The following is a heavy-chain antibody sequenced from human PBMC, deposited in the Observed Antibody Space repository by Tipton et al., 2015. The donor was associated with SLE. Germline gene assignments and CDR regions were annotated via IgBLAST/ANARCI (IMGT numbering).Heavy chain of an antibody. Sequence: TLSLTCTVSGGSINNQFWSWIRQPPGKGLEWIGYIYYTGSTNHNPSLKSRVTISVDTSKNQFSLNLSSVTAADTAVYYCARTMEPVRGADYMDVWGKGTTVTVSS. D-gene: IGHD3-10*01. V-gene: IGHV4-59*11. CDR2: IYYTGST. J-gene: IGHJ6*03. CDR1: GGSINNQF. CDR3: ARTMEPVRGADYMDV.